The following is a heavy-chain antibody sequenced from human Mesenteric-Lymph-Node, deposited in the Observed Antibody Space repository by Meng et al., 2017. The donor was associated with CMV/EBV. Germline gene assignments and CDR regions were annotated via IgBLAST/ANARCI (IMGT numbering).Heavy chain of an antibody. CDR2: IYWDDNK. J-gene: IGHJ4*02. V-gene: IGHV2-5*05. CDR1: SLCSSGGG. Sequence: SLCSSGGGVGWIRQPARRALEWLALIYWDDNKSYGPSVKSRLTITKDTSKNQVVLTMTNMDPVDTATYYCAHRARDYSNYGVDYFDYWGQGTLVTVSS. D-gene: IGHD4-11*01. CDR3: AHRARDYSNYGVDYFDY.